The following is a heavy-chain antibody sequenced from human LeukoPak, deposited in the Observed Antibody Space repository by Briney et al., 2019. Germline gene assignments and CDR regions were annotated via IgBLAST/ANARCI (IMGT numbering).Heavy chain of an antibody. V-gene: IGHV4-34*01. CDR1: GGSFSGYY. CDR3: ARGGYGDYAGFDY. J-gene: IGHJ4*02. CDR2: INHSGST. Sequence: SETLSLTCAVYGGSFSGYYWSWIRQPPGKGLEWIGEINHSGSTNYNPSLKSRVTISVDTSKNQFSLKLGSVTAADTAVYYCARGGYGDYAGFDYWGQGTLVTVSS. D-gene: IGHD4-17*01.